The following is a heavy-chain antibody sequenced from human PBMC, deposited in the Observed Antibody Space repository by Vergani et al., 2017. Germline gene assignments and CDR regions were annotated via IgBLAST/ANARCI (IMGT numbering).Heavy chain of an antibody. CDR3: ARGPLYSSSWYSWEGYFDL. CDR1: GGSFTGYY. J-gene: IGHJ2*01. Sequence: QVQLVQWGAGLLKPSETLSLTCAVYGGSFTGYYWSWIRQPPGKGLEWIGEINHSGSTNYNPSLKSRVTISVDTSKNQFSLKLSSVTAADTAVYYCARGPLYSSSWYSWEGYFDLWGRGTLVTVSS. D-gene: IGHD6-13*01. V-gene: IGHV4-34*02. CDR2: INHSGST.